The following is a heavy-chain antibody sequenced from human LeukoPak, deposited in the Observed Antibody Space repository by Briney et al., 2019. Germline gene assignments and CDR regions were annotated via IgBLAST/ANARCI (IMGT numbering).Heavy chain of an antibody. CDR2: ISSSGRTI. V-gene: IGHV3-11*01. D-gene: IGHD3-22*01. Sequence: PGGSLRLSCAASGFTFSDYYMSWIRQAPGKRLEWVSYISSSGRTIYYTDSVKGRFTISRDNAKNSLYLQMNSLRAEDTAVYYCARHSRYYYDSSGYLVWGQGTLVTVSS. CDR3: ARHSRYYYDSSGYLV. J-gene: IGHJ4*02. CDR1: GFTFSDYY.